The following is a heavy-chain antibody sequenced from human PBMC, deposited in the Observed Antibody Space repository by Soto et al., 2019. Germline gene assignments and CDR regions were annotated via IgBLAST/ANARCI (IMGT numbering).Heavy chain of an antibody. D-gene: IGHD2-2*02. CDR3: AKGRSGSSTSCYNY. J-gene: IGHJ4*02. Sequence: PGGSLRLSCAFSGFTFSSYAMSWVRQAPGKGLEWVSGISDSGGNTYYADSVKGRFTISRDNSKNTLYLQLNSLSPEDTAVYYCAKGRSGSSTSCYNYWGQGTLVTVSS. CDR2: ISDSGGNT. CDR1: GFTFSSYA. V-gene: IGHV3-23*01.